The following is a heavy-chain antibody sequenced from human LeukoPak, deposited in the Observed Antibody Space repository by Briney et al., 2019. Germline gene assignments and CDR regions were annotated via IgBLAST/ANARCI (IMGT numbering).Heavy chain of an antibody. CDR1: GFTFSSYG. CDR2: ISYDGRNK. J-gene: IGHJ4*02. Sequence: GRSLRLSCAASGFTFSSYGMHWVRQAPGKGLEWVAVISYDGRNKYYGDSVKGRFTISRDNSKNTLYLQMNSLRAEDTAVYYCARDRFGFWESGSSSGLGYWGQGTLVTVSS. D-gene: IGHD6-13*01. V-gene: IGHV3-30*03. CDR3: ARDRFGFWESGSSSGLGY.